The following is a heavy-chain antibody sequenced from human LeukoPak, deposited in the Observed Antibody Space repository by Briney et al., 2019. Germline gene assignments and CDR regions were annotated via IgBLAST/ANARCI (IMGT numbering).Heavy chain of an antibody. CDR3: VMGGYYPGYFDH. J-gene: IGHJ4*02. CDR1: GYTFRTSW. D-gene: IGHD3-10*01. V-gene: IGHV5-51*01. Sequence: GESLNISCKASGYTFRTSWIGWVRLMPGKGLEWMAITYPGDSDTKYGPSFQGQVSISVDAFISTAHLHWSRLKASDTAIYYSVMGGYYPGYFDHWGRGTLVTVSS. CDR2: TYPGDSDT.